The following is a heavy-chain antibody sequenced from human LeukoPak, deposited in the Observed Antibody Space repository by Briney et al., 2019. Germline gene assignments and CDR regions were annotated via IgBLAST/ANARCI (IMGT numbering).Heavy chain of an antibody. V-gene: IGHV3-21*01. Sequence: GGSLRLSCAASGFTFSSHSMNWFRQAPGKGLEWVSSISSSSSYIYYADSVKGRFTISRDNAKNSLYLLMNSLRAEDTAVYYCARTIFGVVIIPYFDYWGQGTLVTVSS. D-gene: IGHD3-3*01. CDR3: ARTIFGVVIIPYFDY. CDR1: GFTFSSHS. CDR2: ISSSSSYI. J-gene: IGHJ4*02.